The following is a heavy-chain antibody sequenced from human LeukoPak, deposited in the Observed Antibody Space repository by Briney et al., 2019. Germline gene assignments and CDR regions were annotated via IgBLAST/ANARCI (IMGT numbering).Heavy chain of an antibody. CDR1: GGTFNTYA. Sequence: SVKVSFKASGGTFNTYAISWVRQAPGQGLEWMGGIIPIFATPTYAQKFQGRVTITRDDSSSTAYMELNSLRSDDTAVYYCAKSLSSCSSTGCPSPYYYYYMDVWGEGTTVTVSS. D-gene: IGHD2-2*01. V-gene: IGHV1-69*05. CDR2: IIPIFATP. CDR3: AKSLSSCSSTGCPSPYYYYYMDV. J-gene: IGHJ6*03.